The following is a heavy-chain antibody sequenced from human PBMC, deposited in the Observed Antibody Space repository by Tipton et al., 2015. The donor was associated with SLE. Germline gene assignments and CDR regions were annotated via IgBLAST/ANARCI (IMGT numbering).Heavy chain of an antibody. J-gene: IGHJ4*02. Sequence: TLSLTCAVYGGSFSGYYWSWIRQPPGKGLEWIGEINHSGGTNYNPSLKSRVTISVDTSKNQFSLKLNSVTAADTAVYYCARSTSGYSYVGYWGQGTLVTVSS. CDR2: INHSGGT. V-gene: IGHV4-34*01. CDR3: ARSTSGYSYVGY. CDR1: GGSFSGYY. D-gene: IGHD5-18*01.